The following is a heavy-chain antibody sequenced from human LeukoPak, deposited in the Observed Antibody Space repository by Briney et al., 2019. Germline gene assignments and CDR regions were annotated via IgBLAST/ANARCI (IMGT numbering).Heavy chain of an antibody. Sequence: ASVKVSCKASGYTFTSYDINWVRQATGQGLEWMGWMNPNSGNTGYAQKFQGRVTITRNTSISTAYMELSSLRSEDTAVYYCARAPRITMVRGVIYWFDLWGQGTLVTVSS. J-gene: IGHJ5*02. CDR1: GYTFTSYD. V-gene: IGHV1-8*03. CDR3: ARAPRITMVRGVIYWFDL. D-gene: IGHD3-10*01. CDR2: MNPNSGNT.